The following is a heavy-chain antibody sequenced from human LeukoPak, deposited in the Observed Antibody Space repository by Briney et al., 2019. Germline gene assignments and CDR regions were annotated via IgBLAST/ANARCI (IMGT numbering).Heavy chain of an antibody. V-gene: IGHV5-51*01. CDR1: GYRFSRYW. CDR3: ARGGSTTYHWFDS. D-gene: IGHD1-26*01. Sequence: GESLKISCQGSGYRFSRYWIAWVRQMPGKGLEWMGIIYPGDSDIRYSPSFQGQVSISADKSISTAYLQWSSLKASDSAIYYCARGGSTTYHWFDSWGQGTPVTVSS. CDR2: IYPGDSDI. J-gene: IGHJ5*01.